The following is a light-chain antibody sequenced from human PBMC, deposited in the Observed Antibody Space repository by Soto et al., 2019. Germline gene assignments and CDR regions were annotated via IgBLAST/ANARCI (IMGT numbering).Light chain of an antibody. CDR2: DVN. J-gene: IGLJ1*01. Sequence: QSALTQPRSVSGSPGQSVNITCTGTNSDVGRYDYVSSYQQHPVKAPKVIIYDVNERLSGVPNRFSGSKSGNTASLTISGLQADDETDYYCWSYAGSSTPYVFGTGNKVTVL. CDR1: NSDVGRYDY. V-gene: IGLV2-11*01. CDR3: WSYAGSSTPYV.